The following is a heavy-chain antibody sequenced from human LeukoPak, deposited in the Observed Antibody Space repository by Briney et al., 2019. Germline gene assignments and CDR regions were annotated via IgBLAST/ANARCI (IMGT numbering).Heavy chain of an antibody. CDR2: INTDGSST. V-gene: IGHV3-74*01. CDR3: ARFRGVTYNWFDP. J-gene: IGHJ5*02. D-gene: IGHD3-10*01. Sequence: AGGSLRLSCAASGFTFSSYWMHWVRQAPGKGLVWVSRINTDGSSTSYADSVKGRFTISRDNAKNTLYLQMNSLRADDTAVYYCARFRGVTYNWFDPWGQGTLVTVSS. CDR1: GFTFSSYW.